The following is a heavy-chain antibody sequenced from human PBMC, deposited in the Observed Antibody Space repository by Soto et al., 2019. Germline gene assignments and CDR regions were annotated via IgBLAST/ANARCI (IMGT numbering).Heavy chain of an antibody. Sequence: GASVKVSCKASGYSFTGYYMHWVRQAPGQGLEWMGWINPNSGGTNYAQKFQGRVTMTRDTSISTAYMELSRLRSDDAAVYFCARPILLWFGGFGYWGQGTPVTVSS. D-gene: IGHD3-10*01. CDR1: GYSFTGYY. CDR3: ARPILLWFGGFGY. CDR2: INPNSGGT. V-gene: IGHV1-2*02. J-gene: IGHJ4*02.